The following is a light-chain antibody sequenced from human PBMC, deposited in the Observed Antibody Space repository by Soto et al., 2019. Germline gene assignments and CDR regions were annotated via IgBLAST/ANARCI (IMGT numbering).Light chain of an antibody. J-gene: IGKJ4*01. CDR3: QQYNNWPPLT. CDR1: QSVSRN. CDR2: GAS. V-gene: IGKV3-15*01. Sequence: EIVLTQSPGTLSLSPGEGATLSCRASQSVSRNFLAWYQQRPGQAPRVLIYGASTRATGIPARFSGSGSGTEFTLTISSLQSEDFAVYYCQQYNNWPPLTFGGGTKVDIK.